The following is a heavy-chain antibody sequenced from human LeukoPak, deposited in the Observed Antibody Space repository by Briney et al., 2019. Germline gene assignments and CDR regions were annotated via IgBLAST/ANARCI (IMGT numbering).Heavy chain of an antibody. CDR2: IDPGDSYT. Sequence: GESLKISCKGSGYSFSNYWISWVRQLPGKGLEWMGRIDPGDSYTKYSPSFQGHVTMSTDKSMTTAYLQWSSLKASDTAMYYCTRLTDYNILTGYYSDYWGQGTLVTVSS. V-gene: IGHV5-10-1*01. J-gene: IGHJ4*02. CDR3: TRLTDYNILTGYYSDY. D-gene: IGHD3-9*01. CDR1: GYSFSNYW.